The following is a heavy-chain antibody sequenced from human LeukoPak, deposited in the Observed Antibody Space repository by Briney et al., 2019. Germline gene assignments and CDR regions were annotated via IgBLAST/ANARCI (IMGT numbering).Heavy chain of an antibody. D-gene: IGHD3-16*01. J-gene: IGHJ5*02. V-gene: IGHV4-4*07. CDR2: IYSSGTT. CDR3: ARVTYNDAWYGDL. CDR1: GGSISSYT. Sequence: SETLSLTYTVSGGSISSYTWSWTRQPAGMRLEWIGRIYSSGTTNYNPSFESRVTMSVDTSKNQFYLKLTSVTAADTAVYYCARVTYNDAWYGDLWGQGSLVTVSS.